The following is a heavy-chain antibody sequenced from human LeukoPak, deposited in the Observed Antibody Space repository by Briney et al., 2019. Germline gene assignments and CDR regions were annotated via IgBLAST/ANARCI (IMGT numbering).Heavy chain of an antibody. D-gene: IGHD3-10*01. Sequence: SGTLSLTCPVSGGSISSSKWWGWVRQPPGKGLEWIGEIYHSWSTNYNPSLKSRVTISVDKSKNQFSMKLSSVSAADTAVYYCARGLLWFGEAYNAFDIWGQGTMVTVSS. CDR3: ARGLLWFGEAYNAFDI. CDR1: GGSISSSKW. CDR2: IYHSWST. V-gene: IGHV4-4*02. J-gene: IGHJ3*02.